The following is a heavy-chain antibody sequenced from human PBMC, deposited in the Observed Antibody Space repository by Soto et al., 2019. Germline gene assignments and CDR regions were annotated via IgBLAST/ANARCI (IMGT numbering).Heavy chain of an antibody. CDR3: ARVLLVVPAANSNHLDV. D-gene: IGHD2-2*01. Sequence: SETLSLTCTVSGGSISSYYWSWIRQPPGKGLEWIGYIYYSGSTNYNPSLKSRVTISVDTSKNQFSLKLSSVTAADTAVYYCARVLLVVPAANSNHLDVSGQGTTVTVSS. CDR1: GGSISSYY. CDR2: IYYSGST. J-gene: IGHJ6*02. V-gene: IGHV4-59*01.